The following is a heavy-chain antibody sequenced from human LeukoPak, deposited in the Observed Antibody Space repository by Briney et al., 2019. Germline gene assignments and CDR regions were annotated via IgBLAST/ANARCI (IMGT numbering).Heavy chain of an antibody. CDR1: GFTFSSYW. D-gene: IGHD3-10*01. V-gene: IGHV3-7*01. CDR2: IKQDGSEK. Sequence: PGGSLRLSCAASGFTFSSYWMSWVRQAPGKGLEWVANIKQDGSEKYYVDSVKGQFTISRDNAKNSLYLQMNSLRAEDTAVYYCARDGGYYYGSGRELGDYWGQGTLVTVSS. CDR3: ARDGGYYYGSGRELGDY. J-gene: IGHJ4*02.